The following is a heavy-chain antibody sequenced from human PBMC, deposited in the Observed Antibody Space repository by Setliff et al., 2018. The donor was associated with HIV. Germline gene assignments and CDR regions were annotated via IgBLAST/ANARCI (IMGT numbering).Heavy chain of an antibody. CDR2: INHSGRT. D-gene: IGHD3-3*01. J-gene: IGHJ4*02. Sequence: SETLSLTCAVYGGSFSDNYWSWIRQSPGKGLEWIGEINHSGRTKYSPSLKSRVTISVDTSKNHFSLKLNSVTAADTALYFCAREHLYYNFWSGSHGSPDFNYWGQGTLVTVSS. V-gene: IGHV4-34*01. CDR1: GGSFSDNY. CDR3: AREHLYYNFWSGSHGSPDFNY.